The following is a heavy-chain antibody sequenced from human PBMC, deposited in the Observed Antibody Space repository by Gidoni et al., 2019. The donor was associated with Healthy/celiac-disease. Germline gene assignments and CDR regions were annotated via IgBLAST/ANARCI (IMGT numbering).Heavy chain of an antibody. V-gene: IGHV3-49*05. CDR1: GFTFGDYA. CDR3: TRDKIQLWLLDRYYFDY. Sequence: EVQLVESGGGLVKPGRSLRLSCTASGFTFGDYAMSWFRQAPGKGLEWVGFIRSKAYGGTTEYAASVKGRFTISRDDSKSIAYLQMNSLKTEDTAVYYCTRDKIQLWLLDRYYFDYWGQGTLVTVSS. D-gene: IGHD5-18*01. J-gene: IGHJ4*02. CDR2: IRSKAYGGTT.